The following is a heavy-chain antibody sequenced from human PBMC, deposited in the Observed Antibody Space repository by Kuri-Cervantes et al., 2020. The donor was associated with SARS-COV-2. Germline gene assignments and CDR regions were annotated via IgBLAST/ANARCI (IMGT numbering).Heavy chain of an antibody. CDR2: IYYSGSI. Sequence: SETLSLTCTVSGGSISSYYWSWIRQPPGKGLEWIGYIYYSGSINYNPSLKSRVTISVDTSKNQFSLKLSSVTAADTAVYYCAGSSGWYTYYYYGMDVWGQGTTVTVSS. CDR3: AGSSGWYTYYYYGMDV. J-gene: IGHJ6*02. V-gene: IGHV4-59*01. CDR1: GGSISSYY. D-gene: IGHD6-19*01.